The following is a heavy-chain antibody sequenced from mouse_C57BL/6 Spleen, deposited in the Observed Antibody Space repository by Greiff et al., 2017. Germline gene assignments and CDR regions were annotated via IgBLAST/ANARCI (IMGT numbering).Heavy chain of an antibody. CDR2: ISSGSSTI. Sequence: EVQLVASGGGLVKPGGSLKLSCAASGFTFSDYGMHWVRQAPEKGLEWVAYISSGSSTIYYADTVKGRFTISRDNAKNTLFLQMTSLRSEDTAMYYCARVNDYYGSSYVDYFDYWGQGTTLTVSS. CDR1: GFTFSDYG. CDR3: ARVNDYYGSSYVDYFDY. V-gene: IGHV5-17*01. J-gene: IGHJ2*01. D-gene: IGHD1-1*01.